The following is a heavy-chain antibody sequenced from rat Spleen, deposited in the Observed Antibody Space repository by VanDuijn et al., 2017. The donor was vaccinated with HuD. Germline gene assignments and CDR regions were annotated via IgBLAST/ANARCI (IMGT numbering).Heavy chain of an antibody. CDR3: ARGGYNYGWFAY. CDR1: GFTFSDYY. CDR2: INSDCSSI. V-gene: IGHV5-29*01. D-gene: IGHD1-9*01. Sequence: EVQLAESGGGLVQPGRSLKLSCAASGFTFSDYYMAWVRQAPTKGLEWVATINSDCSSIYYRDSVKGRFTISRDNAQNTLYLQMDSLRSEATATYYCARGGYNYGWFAYWGQGTLVTVSS. J-gene: IGHJ3*01.